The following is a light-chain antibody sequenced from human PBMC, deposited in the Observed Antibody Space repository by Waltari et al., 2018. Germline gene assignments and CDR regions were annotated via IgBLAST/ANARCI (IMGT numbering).Light chain of an antibody. CDR2: HAS. CDR1: QSISKY. J-gene: IGKJ1*01. CDR3: QHYESLPVT. V-gene: IGKV3-20*01. Sequence: EIVLTQSPGPLSLSPGERATLPCRASQSISKYLAWYQQQPGQAPRLLIYHASSRAAGIPDRFSGSGYGTDFSLTISRLEPEDFAVYYCQHYESLPVTFGQGTKVEIK.